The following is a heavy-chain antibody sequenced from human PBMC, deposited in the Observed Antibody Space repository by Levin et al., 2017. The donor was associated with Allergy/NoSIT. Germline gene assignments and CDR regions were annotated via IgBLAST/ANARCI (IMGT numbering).Heavy chain of an antibody. CDR3: AGDKANAFDI. CDR2: IYYSGTT. CDR1: GGSISSSSYY. V-gene: IGHV4-39*07. J-gene: IGHJ3*02. Sequence: SQTLSLTCNVSGGSISSSSYYWGWIRQPPGKGLEWIGSIYYSGTTYYNASLRSRVTISVDPSKHQFSLKLSSVTAADTAVYYCAGDKANAFDIWGQGTMVTVSS.